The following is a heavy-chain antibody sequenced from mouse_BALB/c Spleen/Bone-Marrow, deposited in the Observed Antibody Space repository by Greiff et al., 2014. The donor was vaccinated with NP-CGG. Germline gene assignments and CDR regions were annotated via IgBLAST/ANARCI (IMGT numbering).Heavy chain of an antibody. J-gene: IGHJ4*01. V-gene: IGHV2-6-1*01. Sequence: ESGPGLVAPSQSLSITCTISGFSLTSCGVHWVRQPPGKGLEWLVVIWSDGSTTYNSALKSRLGISKDNSKSQVFLKMDSLQTDDTAMYYCARHGNYAMDYWGQGTSVTVSS. D-gene: IGHD1-1*02. CDR3: ARHGNYAMDY. CDR1: GFSLTSCG. CDR2: IWSDGST.